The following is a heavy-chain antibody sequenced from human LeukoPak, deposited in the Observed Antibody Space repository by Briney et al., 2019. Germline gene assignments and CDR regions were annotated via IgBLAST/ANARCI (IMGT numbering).Heavy chain of an antibody. Sequence: PSETLSLTCSVSGGSISSYHWSWIRQPAGKGLESIGRIYSTGSTNYNPSLKSRVTMSVDTSRSQFSLKLTSVTAADTAVYYCAREASYDAFDIWGQGTMVTVSS. CDR2: IYSTGST. CDR1: GGSISSYH. D-gene: IGHD2-2*01. V-gene: IGHV4-4*07. CDR3: AREASYDAFDI. J-gene: IGHJ3*02.